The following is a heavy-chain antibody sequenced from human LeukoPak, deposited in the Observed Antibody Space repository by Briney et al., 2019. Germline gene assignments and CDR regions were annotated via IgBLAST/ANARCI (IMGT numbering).Heavy chain of an antibody. Sequence: GGSLRLSCAASGFTFSSYGMHWVRQAPCKGLEWMAFIRYDGSNKYYADSVRGRFTISRDNSKNTLYLQMNSLRAEDTAVYYCAREGPFGDYRWWWGQGTLVTVSS. CDR3: AREGPFGDYRWW. CDR1: GFTFSSYG. CDR2: IRYDGSNK. D-gene: IGHD4-17*01. J-gene: IGHJ4*02. V-gene: IGHV3-30*02.